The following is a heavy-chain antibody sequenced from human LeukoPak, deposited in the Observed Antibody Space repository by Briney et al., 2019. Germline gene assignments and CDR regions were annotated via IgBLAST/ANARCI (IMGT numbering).Heavy chain of an antibody. Sequence: PGGSLRLSCAASRFTFRNYAMSWVRQAPGGGLEWLSIISGTADSKYYADSVKGRFTISRGNPRSTLYLEMKSLRAEDTAVYYCAKADATIGGAFDTWGQGTMVIVSS. D-gene: IGHD3-16*01. CDR2: ISGTADSK. CDR1: RFTFRNYA. J-gene: IGHJ3*02. V-gene: IGHV3-23*01. CDR3: AKADATIGGAFDT.